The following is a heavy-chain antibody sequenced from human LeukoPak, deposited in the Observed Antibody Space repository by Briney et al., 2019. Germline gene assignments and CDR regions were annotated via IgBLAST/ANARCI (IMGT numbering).Heavy chain of an antibody. J-gene: IGHJ4*02. CDR2: IYYGGST. V-gene: IGHV4-39*07. CDR1: GGSISRSSYY. D-gene: IGHD3-10*01. CDR3: ARGEERGSGTVHFDY. Sequence: SETLSLTCTVSGGSISRSSYYWGWIRQTPGKGPEWIGSIYYGGSTYYSPSLKSRVTISVDRSKNQFSLKLSSVTAADTAVYYCARGEERGSGTVHFDYWGQGTLVTVSS.